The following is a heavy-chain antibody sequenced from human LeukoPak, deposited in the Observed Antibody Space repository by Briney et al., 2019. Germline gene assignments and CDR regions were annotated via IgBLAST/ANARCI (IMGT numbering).Heavy chain of an antibody. CDR3: ARSYNCGGDCYSVDY. D-gene: IGHD2-21*02. CDR1: GGSFSGYY. CDR2: INHRGST. J-gene: IGHJ4*02. Sequence: PSETLSLTCAVYGGSFSGYYWSWIRQPPGKGLEWIGEINHRGSTNYNPSLKSRVTISVDTSKKRSSLKLSSMTSAPTPPYYCARSYNCGGDCYSVDYCGQGTLATVSS. V-gene: IGHV4-34*01.